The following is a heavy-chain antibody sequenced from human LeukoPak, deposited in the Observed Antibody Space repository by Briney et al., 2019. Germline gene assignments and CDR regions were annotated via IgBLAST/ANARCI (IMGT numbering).Heavy chain of an antibody. J-gene: IGHJ4*02. V-gene: IGHV1-46*01. CDR1: GYTFTSYY. CDR2: INPSGGST. D-gene: IGHD5-12*01. Sequence: ASVKVSCKASGYTFTSYYMHWVRQAPGQGLEWMGIINPSGGSTSYAQKFQGRVTMTRDTSTSTVYMELSRLRSDDTAVYYCARDVDIVATIGGYYFDYWGQGTLVTVSS. CDR3: ARDVDIVATIGGYYFDY.